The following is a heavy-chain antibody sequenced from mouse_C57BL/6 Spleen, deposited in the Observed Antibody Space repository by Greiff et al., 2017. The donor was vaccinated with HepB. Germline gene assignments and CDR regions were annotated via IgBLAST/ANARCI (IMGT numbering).Heavy chain of an antibody. CDR3: ARGGDYDGWFAY. V-gene: IGHV1-42*01. Sequence: EVKLMESGPELVKPGASVKISCKASGYSFTGYYMNWVKQSPEKSLEWIGEINPSTGGTTYNQKFKAKATLTVDKSSSTAYMQLKSLTSEDSAVYYCARGGDYDGWFAYWGQGTLVTVSA. CDR1: GYSFTGYY. D-gene: IGHD2-4*01. J-gene: IGHJ3*01. CDR2: INPSTGGT.